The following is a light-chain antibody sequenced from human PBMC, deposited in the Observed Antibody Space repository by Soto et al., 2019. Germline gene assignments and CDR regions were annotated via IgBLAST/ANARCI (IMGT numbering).Light chain of an antibody. CDR3: QQYGSSPQT. V-gene: IGKV3-20*01. J-gene: IGKJ2*01. Sequence: EIVLTQSPGTLSLSPGERVTLSCSASQSVSSNYLAWYQQKPGQAPRLLIYGASSRATGIPDRFSGSGSGTDFTLNISRLEPEDFAVYYCQQYGSSPQTFGQGTKLEIE. CDR2: GAS. CDR1: QSVSSNY.